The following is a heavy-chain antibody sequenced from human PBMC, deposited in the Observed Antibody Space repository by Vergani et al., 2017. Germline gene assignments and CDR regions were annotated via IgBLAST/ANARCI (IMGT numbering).Heavy chain of an antibody. J-gene: IGHJ2*01. CDR2: IIPIFGTA. CDR1: GGTFSSYA. V-gene: IGHV1-69*12. D-gene: IGHD2-15*01. Sequence: QVQLVQSGAEVKKPGSSVKVSCKASGGTFSSYAISWVRQAPGQGLEWMGGIIPIFGTANYAQKFQGRVTITADESTSTADMELSSLRSEDTAVYYCASPQYGSGGSCYYDWYFDLWGRGTLVTVSS. CDR3: ASPQYGSGGSCYYDWYFDL.